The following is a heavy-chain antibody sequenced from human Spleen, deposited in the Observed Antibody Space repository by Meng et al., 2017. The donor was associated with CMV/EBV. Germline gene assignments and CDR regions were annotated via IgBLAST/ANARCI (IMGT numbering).Heavy chain of an antibody. CDR1: GFTFSIYE. Sequence: GGSLRLSCAASGFTFSIYEMNWVRQAPGKGLEWVSYISSTGTTIYYPDSVKGRLTISRDNAKNSLYLQMNSLRADDTAVYYCARGGGGGTFDYWGQGTLVTVSS. CDR3: ARGGGGGTFDY. D-gene: IGHD1-26*01. CDR2: ISSTGTTI. V-gene: IGHV3-48*03. J-gene: IGHJ4*02.